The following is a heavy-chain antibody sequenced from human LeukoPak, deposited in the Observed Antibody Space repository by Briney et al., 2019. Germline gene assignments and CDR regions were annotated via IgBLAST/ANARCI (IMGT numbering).Heavy chain of an antibody. J-gene: IGHJ4*02. CDR1: GYTFTTYG. CDR2: ISAYNGNT. Sequence: GASVKVSCKASGYTFTTYGISWVRQAPGQGLEWMGWISAYNGNTNYAQKLQGRVTMTTDTSTSTAYMELTSLRSDDTAVYYCARDLNPIVAAGTRLCYWGQGTLVTVSS. V-gene: IGHV1-18*01. CDR3: ARDLNPIVAAGTRLCY. D-gene: IGHD6-13*01.